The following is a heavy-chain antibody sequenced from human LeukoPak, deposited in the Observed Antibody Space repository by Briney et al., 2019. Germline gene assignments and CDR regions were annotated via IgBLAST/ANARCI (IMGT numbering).Heavy chain of an antibody. V-gene: IGHV3-11*06. CDR3: ARLYSSSSGKAFDI. CDR2: ISSSSSYT. D-gene: IGHD6-6*01. CDR1: GFTFSDYY. J-gene: IGHJ3*02. Sequence: GGSLRLSCAASGFTFSDYYMSWIRQAPGKGLEWVSYISSSSSYTNYADSVKGRFTISRDNAKNSLYLQMNSLKAEATAVYYCARLYSSSSGKAFDIWGQGTMVTVSS.